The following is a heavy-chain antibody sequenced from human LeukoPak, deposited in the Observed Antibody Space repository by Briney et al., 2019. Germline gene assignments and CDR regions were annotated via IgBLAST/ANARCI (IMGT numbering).Heavy chain of an antibody. D-gene: IGHD3-10*01. Sequence: ASVKVSCKASGYTFTNFDINWVRQAPGQGLEWMGWMNPVSGKAGSAQKFQGRVTLTRDTSISTAYMEVSSLRFDDTAVYYCAVNYYGSEDPSRYFDYWGQGTLVTVSS. CDR1: GYTFTNFD. CDR3: AVNYYGSEDPSRYFDY. CDR2: MNPVSGKA. J-gene: IGHJ4*02. V-gene: IGHV1-8*01.